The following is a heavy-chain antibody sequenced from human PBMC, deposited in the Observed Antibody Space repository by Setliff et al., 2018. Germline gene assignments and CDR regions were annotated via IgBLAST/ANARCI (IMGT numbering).Heavy chain of an antibody. CDR2: ISGSGGST. CDR3: ARDSYVGTTGTNDAFDI. V-gene: IGHV3-23*01. CDR1: GFTFSSYW. J-gene: IGHJ3*02. Sequence: GGSLRLSCAASGFTFSSYWMSWVRQAPGKGLEWVSAISGSGGSTYYADPVKGRFTISGDNSKNTLYLQMNSLRAEDTAVYYCARDSYVGTTGTNDAFDIWGQGTLVTVSS. D-gene: IGHD1-1*01.